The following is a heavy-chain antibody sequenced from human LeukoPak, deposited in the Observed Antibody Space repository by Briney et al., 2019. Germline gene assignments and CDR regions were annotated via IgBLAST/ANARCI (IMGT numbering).Heavy chain of an antibody. CDR3: AREPWIQLPNWFDP. CDR2: INHSGGT. J-gene: IGHJ5*02. CDR1: GGSFSGYY. V-gene: IGHV4-34*01. Sequence: PSETLSLTCAVYGGSFSGYYWSWIRQPPGKGLEWIGEINHSGGTNYNPSLKSRVAMSVDTSKNQFSLKLSSVTAADTAVYYCAREPWIQLPNWFDPWGQGTLVTVSS. D-gene: IGHD5-18*01.